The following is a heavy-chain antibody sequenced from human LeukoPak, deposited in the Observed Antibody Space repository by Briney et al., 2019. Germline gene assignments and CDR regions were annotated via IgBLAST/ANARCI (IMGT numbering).Heavy chain of an antibody. Sequence: ASVKVSCKASGYTFTGYYMHWVRQAPGQGLEWMGWINPNSGGTNYAQKFQGRVTMTRDTSISTAYMELSRLRSDDTAVYYCARVGLMAPTDNWFDPWGQGTLVTVSS. J-gene: IGHJ5*02. D-gene: IGHD5-24*01. CDR2: INPNSGGT. V-gene: IGHV1-2*02. CDR1: GYTFTGYY. CDR3: ARVGLMAPTDNWFDP.